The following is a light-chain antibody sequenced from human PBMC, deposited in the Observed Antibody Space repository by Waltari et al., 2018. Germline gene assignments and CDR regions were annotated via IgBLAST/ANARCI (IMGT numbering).Light chain of an antibody. CDR1: QSLDHSHGKAY. CDR3: MQATQWPLT. V-gene: IGKV2-30*02. Sequence: DVVMTQSPLSLPVTLGQPATISCRSSQSLDHSHGKAYLNWFQQRSGQSPRRLIYKVFNRDSGVPDRVSCSGSGTDFTLKISRVEAEDVGTYYCMQATQWPLTFGQGTKVEIK. J-gene: IGKJ1*01. CDR2: KVF.